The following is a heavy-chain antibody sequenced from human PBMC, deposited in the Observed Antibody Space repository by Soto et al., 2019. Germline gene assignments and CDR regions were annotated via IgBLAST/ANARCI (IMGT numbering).Heavy chain of an antibody. CDR2: ISPYSGNT. V-gene: IGHV1-18*01. CDR3: VRFASSGWYTGGY. J-gene: IGHJ4*02. CDR1: GYIFTNYD. Sequence: QVQLVQSGGEVKKPGASVKVSCKASGYIFTNYDIGWVRQAPGQGLEWMGWISPYSGNTKYTQKLQDRGTMTTDTSTSTAYMELRSLRSDDTAVYYCVRFASSGWYTGGYWGQGTLVTVSS. D-gene: IGHD6-19*01.